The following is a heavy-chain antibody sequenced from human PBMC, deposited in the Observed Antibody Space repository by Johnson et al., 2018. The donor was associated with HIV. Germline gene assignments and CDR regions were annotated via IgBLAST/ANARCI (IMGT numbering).Heavy chain of an antibody. Sequence: QEQLVESGGGVVQPGRSLRLSCAASGFTFSSYGMHWVRQAPGKGLEWVAVISYDGSNKYYADSVKGRFTISRDNSKNKLYLQMNSLRAEDTAVYYCAKERSGSYSGADAFDIWGQGTMVTVSS. V-gene: IGHV3-30*18. CDR3: AKERSGSYSGADAFDI. CDR1: GFTFSSYG. J-gene: IGHJ3*02. D-gene: IGHD1-26*01. CDR2: ISYDGSNK.